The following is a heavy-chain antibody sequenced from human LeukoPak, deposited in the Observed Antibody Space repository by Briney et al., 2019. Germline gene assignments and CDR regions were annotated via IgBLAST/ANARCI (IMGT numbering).Heavy chain of an antibody. CDR3: ARGAGYNYPYYFDY. Sequence: ASVNVSCKASGYTFTGYYMHWVRQASGQGLEWMGRINPNSGGTNYAQKFQGRVTMTRDTSISTAYMELSRLRSDDTAVYYCARGAGYNYPYYFDYWGQGTLVTVSS. J-gene: IGHJ4*02. V-gene: IGHV1-2*06. CDR2: INPNSGGT. D-gene: IGHD5-24*01. CDR1: GYTFTGYY.